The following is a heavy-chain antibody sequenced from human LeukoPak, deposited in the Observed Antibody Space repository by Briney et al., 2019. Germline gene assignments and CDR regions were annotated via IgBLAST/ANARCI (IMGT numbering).Heavy chain of an antibody. V-gene: IGHV3-11*01. CDR2: MSCRSRII. Sequence: GVSLSLSCVASGLLFGDYYKNWLRQSPGEGLEWFSYMSCRSRIICYGGSVKGRFTISRDNAKNSLYLQMNSLRPDDTAVYYCAGGVLEAQGWLQWMGTVYSMDVWGQGTPVTVSS. J-gene: IGHJ6*02. CDR1: GLLFGDYY. D-gene: IGHD5-24*01. CDR3: AGGVLEAQGWLQWMGTVYSMDV.